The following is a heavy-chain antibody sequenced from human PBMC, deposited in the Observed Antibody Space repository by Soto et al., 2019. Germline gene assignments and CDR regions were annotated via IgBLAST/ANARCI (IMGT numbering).Heavy chain of an antibody. D-gene: IGHD3-10*01. V-gene: IGHV3-30*04. Sequence: GGSLRLSCAASGFTVSNYTMHWVRQAPGKGLEWVALISYDEIDKYYADAVKGRFTISRDNSKNTLYLQMDSLRAEDTAVYYCAGRSGSSDYWGQGNLVTVSS. CDR1: GFTVSNYT. CDR3: AGRSGSSDY. CDR2: ISYDEIDK. J-gene: IGHJ4*02.